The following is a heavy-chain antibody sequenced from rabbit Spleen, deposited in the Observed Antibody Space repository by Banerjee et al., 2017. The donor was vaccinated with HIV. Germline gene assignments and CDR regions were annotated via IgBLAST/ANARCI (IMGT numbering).Heavy chain of an antibody. CDR3: VRGVSNSGYYNL. CDR1: GFSFSSSDW. Sequence: QSLEEAGGDLVKPGTSLTLTCTASGFSFSSSDWICWVRQAPGKGLEWIGYIDLVFGSTYYASWVNGRFTISSHNAQNTLYLQLNSLTVADTATYFCVRGVSNSGYYNLWGQGTLVTVS. V-gene: IGHV1S40*01. CDR2: IDLVFGST. D-gene: IGHD1-1*01. J-gene: IGHJ4*01.